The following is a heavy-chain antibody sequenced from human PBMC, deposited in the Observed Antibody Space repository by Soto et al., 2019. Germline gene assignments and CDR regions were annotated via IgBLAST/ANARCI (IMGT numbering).Heavy chain of an antibody. CDR2: ISYDGSNK. J-gene: IGHJ4*02. CDR3: ARDRGSGYDYWFDY. D-gene: IGHD5-12*01. Sequence: GGSLRLSCAASGFTFSSYAMHWVRQAPGKGLEWVAVISYDGSNKYYADSVKGRFTISRDNSKNTLYLQMNSLRAEDTAVYYCARDRGSGYDYWFDYWGQGTLVTVSS. CDR1: GFTFSSYA. V-gene: IGHV3-30-3*01.